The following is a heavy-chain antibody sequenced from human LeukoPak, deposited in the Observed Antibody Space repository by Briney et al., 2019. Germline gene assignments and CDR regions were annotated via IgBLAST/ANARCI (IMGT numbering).Heavy chain of an antibody. CDR2: IYYSGNT. CDR3: ARDRFDDSSGYYYHYYYYMDV. CDR1: GGSIISSSYY. J-gene: IGHJ6*03. Sequence: SETLSLTCTVSGGSIISSSYYWGWIRQPPGKGLEWIGSIYYSGNTDYNPSLKSRVTISVETSKNQFSLKLSSVTAADTAVYYCARDRFDDSSGYYYHYYYYMDVWGKGTTVTVSS. V-gene: IGHV4-39*07. D-gene: IGHD3-22*01.